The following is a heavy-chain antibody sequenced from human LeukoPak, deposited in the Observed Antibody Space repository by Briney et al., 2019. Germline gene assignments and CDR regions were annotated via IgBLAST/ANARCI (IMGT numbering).Heavy chain of an antibody. Sequence: ASVKVSCKASGYTFTGYYMHWVRQAPGQGLEWMGWINPNSGGTNYAQKFQGRVTMTRDTSISTAYMELSRLRSDDTAVYYCARGLGYDILTGYQYYYYYMDVWGKGTTVTISS. V-gene: IGHV1-2*02. CDR1: GYTFTGYY. CDR2: INPNSGGT. CDR3: ARGLGYDILTGYQYYYYYMDV. J-gene: IGHJ6*03. D-gene: IGHD3-9*01.